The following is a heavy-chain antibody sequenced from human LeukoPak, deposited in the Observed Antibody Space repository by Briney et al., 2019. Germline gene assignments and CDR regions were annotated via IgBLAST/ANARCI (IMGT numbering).Heavy chain of an antibody. Sequence: PSGGSLRLSCDTSGFTFSSYWMHWVRQAPGKGLEWLSRINTDGTRITYADSVKGRVTVSRDNAKNTLYLQMNSLRAEDTALYYCAREGQWLVLDFDYWGQGTLVTVSP. CDR1: GFTFSSYW. J-gene: IGHJ4*02. CDR3: AREGQWLVLDFDY. D-gene: IGHD6-19*01. CDR2: INTDGTRI. V-gene: IGHV3-74*01.